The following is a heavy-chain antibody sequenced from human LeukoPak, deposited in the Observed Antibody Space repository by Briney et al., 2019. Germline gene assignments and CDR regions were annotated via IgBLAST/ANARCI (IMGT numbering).Heavy chain of an antibody. CDR1: GFTLSNYW. J-gene: IGHJ6*02. V-gene: IGHV3-7*01. Sequence: RSGGSLRLSCAASGFTLSNYWRSWVRQAPGKGLEWVANINQDGSDKYYVDSVIGRFTISKDNAKNSLYLQMNSLRPEDTAIYYCAWYGVTHGLDVWGQGTTVTVSS. CDR2: INQDGSDK. D-gene: IGHD3-10*01. CDR3: AWYGVTHGLDV.